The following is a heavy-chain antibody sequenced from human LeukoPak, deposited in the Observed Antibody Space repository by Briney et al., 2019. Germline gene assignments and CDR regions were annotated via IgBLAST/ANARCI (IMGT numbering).Heavy chain of an antibody. J-gene: IGHJ3*02. CDR1: GFTFTNYW. Sequence: GGSLRLSCAASGFTFTNYWMHWVRQVPGKGLEWVSRIKTDGFDTDYADPVKGRFIISRDNAQNTLFLQMHSLRAEDTAVYFCARDRVKLTYDAFDIWGQGTMVTVSS. CDR3: ARDRVKLTYDAFDI. CDR2: IKTDGFDT. V-gene: IGHV3-74*01. D-gene: IGHD1-14*01.